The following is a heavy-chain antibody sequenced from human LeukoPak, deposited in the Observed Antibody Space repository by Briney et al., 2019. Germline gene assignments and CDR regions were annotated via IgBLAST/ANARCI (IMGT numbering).Heavy chain of an antibody. V-gene: IGHV3-21*01. CDR3: ASKPSGWYSWFQGDFDY. J-gene: IGHJ4*02. D-gene: IGHD6-19*01. CDR1: GFTFSSYS. Sequence: GGSLRLSCAASGFTFSSYSMNWVRQAPGKGLEWVSSISSSSSYIYYADSVKGRFTISRDNAKNSLYLQMNSLRAEDTAVYYCASKPSGWYSWFQGDFDYWGQGTLVTVSS. CDR2: ISSSSSYI.